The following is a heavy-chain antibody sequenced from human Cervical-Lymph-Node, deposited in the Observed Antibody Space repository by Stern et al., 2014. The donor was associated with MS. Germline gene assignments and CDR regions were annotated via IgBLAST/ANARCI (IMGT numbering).Heavy chain of an antibody. V-gene: IGHV3-33*01. D-gene: IGHD6-13*01. J-gene: IGHJ4*02. CDR1: GFSFSRYA. CDR2: ICYDGSNP. CDR3: ASAYSSSHYYFDY. Sequence: QVQLLQPGGGVVQPGRSLRLSCAASGFSFSRYAMHCVRQAPGQGLAWVALICYDGSNPYYADSVTGRFTISRDNFKNTLYLQMNSLRAEDTAVYYCASAYSSSHYYFDYWGQGTLVTVSS.